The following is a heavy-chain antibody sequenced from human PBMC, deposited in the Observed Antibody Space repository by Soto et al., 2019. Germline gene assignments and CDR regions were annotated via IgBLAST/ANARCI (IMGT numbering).Heavy chain of an antibody. D-gene: IGHD3-10*01. V-gene: IGHV1-24*01. CDR3: ATDLGVALAPLSILYFQQ. J-gene: IGHJ1*01. Sequence: GASVKVSCKVSGYSLNELCMHWVRQPPGKGLEWIGGFDPEEGKMIYAQNFQGRVTMTEDTSTDTAYMELNSLTSEDTAIYYCATDLGVALAPLSILYFQQWGQGTVVTVS. CDR2: FDPEEGKM. CDR1: GYSLNELC.